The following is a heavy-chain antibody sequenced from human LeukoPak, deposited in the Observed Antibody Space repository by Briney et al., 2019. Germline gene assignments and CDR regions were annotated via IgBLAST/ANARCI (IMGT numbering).Heavy chain of an antibody. CDR3: ARTYFYGDYVDRFDP. V-gene: IGHV3-53*04. Sequence: GGSLRLSCAASGFTVSSNYMSWVRQAPGKGLEWVSVIYSGGSTYYADPVKGRFTISRHNSKNTLYLQMNSLRAEDTAVYYCARTYFYGDYVDRFDPWGQGTLVTVSS. D-gene: IGHD4-17*01. CDR2: IYSGGST. CDR1: GFTVSSNY. J-gene: IGHJ5*02.